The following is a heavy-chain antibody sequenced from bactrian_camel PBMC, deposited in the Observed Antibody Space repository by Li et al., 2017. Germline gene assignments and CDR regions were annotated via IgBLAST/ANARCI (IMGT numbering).Heavy chain of an antibody. CDR3: VPCHYSWAAFPF. CDR1: GRTYTNWV. CDR2: IRSDGHT. V-gene: IGHV3S60*01. J-gene: IGHJ4*01. D-gene: IGHD6*01. Sequence: HVQLVESGGGLVQPGGSLRLSCEASGRTYTNWVMGWFRQAPGNECELVSFIRSDGHTHYADSVKGRFTISRDNTKNTLYLQLNSLKNEDTAMYYCVPCHYSWAAFPFWGQGTQVTVS.